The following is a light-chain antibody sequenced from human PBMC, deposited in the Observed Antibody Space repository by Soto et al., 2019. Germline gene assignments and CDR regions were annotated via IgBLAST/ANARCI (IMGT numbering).Light chain of an antibody. V-gene: IGKV3-15*01. CDR2: GAS. CDR3: QQYNNWPWT. Sequence: EIVMTQSPSTLAVSPGGRATLSCRASQSISYTLAWYQQKPGKAPRLLIYGASTRAPGFPARFSGSGSGTDFTLTISSLQSEDFEVYYCQQYNNWPWTFGQGTKVDIK. CDR1: QSISYT. J-gene: IGKJ1*01.